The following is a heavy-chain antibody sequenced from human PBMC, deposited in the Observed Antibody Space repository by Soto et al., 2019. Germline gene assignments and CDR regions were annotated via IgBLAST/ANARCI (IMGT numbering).Heavy chain of an antibody. CDR3: SRSVTKYYYYGRDV. V-gene: IGHV1-69*12. J-gene: IGHJ6*02. Sequence: QVQLVQSGAEVKKPGSSVKVSCKASGGTFSSYAISWVRQAPGQGLEWMGGIIAIFGTANYAQKFQGRDTITADHYASPAYMQLRSLRSEDTAVYYWSRSVTKYYYYGRDVWGQGTTFTVSS. CDR2: IIAIFGTA. CDR1: GGTFSSYA. D-gene: IGHD4-17*01.